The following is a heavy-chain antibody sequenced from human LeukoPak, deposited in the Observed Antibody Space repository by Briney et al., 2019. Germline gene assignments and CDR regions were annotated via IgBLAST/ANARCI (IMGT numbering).Heavy chain of an antibody. CDR2: INHSGST. CDR3: AVYDYVWGSYRSPFDY. D-gene: IGHD3-16*02. CDR1: GGSFSGYY. V-gene: IGHV4-34*01. J-gene: IGHJ4*02. Sequence: SETLSLTCAVYGGSFSGYYWSWIRQPPGKGLEWIGEINHSGSTNYNPSLKSRVTISVDTSKNQFSLKLSSVTAADTAVYYCAVYDYVWGSYRSPFDYWGQGTLVTVSS.